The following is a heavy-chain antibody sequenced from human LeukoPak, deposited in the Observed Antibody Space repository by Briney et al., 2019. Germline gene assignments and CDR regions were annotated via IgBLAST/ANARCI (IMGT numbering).Heavy chain of an antibody. J-gene: IGHJ3*02. CDR1: GGSISSGGYY. V-gene: IGHV4-31*03. D-gene: IGHD2-2*01. CDR3: ARSRHIVVVPAAKDTGNDAFDI. CDR2: IYYSGST. Sequence: SETQSLTCTVSGGSISSGGYYWSWVRQHPGKGLEWIGYIYYSGSTYYNPSLKSRVSISVDTSKNQFSLKLSSVTAADTAVYYCARSRHIVVVPAAKDTGNDAFDIWGQGTMVTVSS.